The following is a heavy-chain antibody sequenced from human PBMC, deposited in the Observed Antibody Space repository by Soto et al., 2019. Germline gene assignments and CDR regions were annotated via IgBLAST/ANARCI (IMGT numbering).Heavy chain of an antibody. CDR3: AKEEGPYGGNLNWFDP. J-gene: IGHJ5*02. Sequence: EVQLLESGGGLVQPGGSLRLSCAASGFTFNSYAMAWVRQAPGKGLEWVSAISGSGASTYYADSMKGRYTISRDNTKSTLYLQMNRLRAEDTAVYYCAKEEGPYGGNLNWFDPWGQGTLVTVSS. V-gene: IGHV3-23*01. CDR2: ISGSGAST. D-gene: IGHD4-17*01. CDR1: GFTFNSYA.